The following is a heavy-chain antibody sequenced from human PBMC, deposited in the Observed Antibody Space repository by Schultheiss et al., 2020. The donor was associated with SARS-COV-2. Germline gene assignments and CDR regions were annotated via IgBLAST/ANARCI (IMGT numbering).Heavy chain of an antibody. D-gene: IGHD3-10*01. V-gene: IGHV1-69*05. Sequence: SVKVSCKASGGTFSSYAISWVRQAPGQGLEWMGGIIPIFGTANYAQKFQGRVTMTRNTSINIAYMELSSLRSEDTAVYYCAILAGGSGSYFRYNYYDMDVWGQGTTVTVSS. CDR2: IIPIFGTA. CDR3: AILAGGSGSYFRYNYYDMDV. J-gene: IGHJ6*02. CDR1: GGTFSSYA.